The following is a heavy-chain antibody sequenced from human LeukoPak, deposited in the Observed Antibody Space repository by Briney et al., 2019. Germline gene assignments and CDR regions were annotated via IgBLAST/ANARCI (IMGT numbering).Heavy chain of an antibody. CDR3: ARTSLGYYDFWSGPAQNYFDY. D-gene: IGHD3-3*01. CDR2: INPNSGGT. V-gene: IGHV1-2*02. CDR1: GYTFTGYY. Sequence: ASVKVSCKASGYTFTGYYMHWVRQAPGQGLEWMGWINPNSGGTNYAQKFQGRVTMTRGTSISTAYMELSRLRSDDTAVYYCARTSLGYYDFWSGPAQNYFDYWGQGTLVTVSS. J-gene: IGHJ4*02.